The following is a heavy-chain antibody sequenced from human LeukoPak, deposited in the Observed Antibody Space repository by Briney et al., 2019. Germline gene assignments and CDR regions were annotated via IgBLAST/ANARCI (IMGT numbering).Heavy chain of an antibody. V-gene: IGHV1-2*02. D-gene: IGHD6-13*01. Sequence: ATVKVSCKASGYTFTGHYMHWVRQASGQGLEWMGWINPNSGGTNYTQKFQGRVTMTRDTSISTAYMELSRLRSDDTAVYYCARRATAAGTEYDYWGQGTPVTFSS. CDR3: ARRATAAGTEYDY. CDR1: GYTFTGHY. J-gene: IGHJ4*02. CDR2: INPNSGGT.